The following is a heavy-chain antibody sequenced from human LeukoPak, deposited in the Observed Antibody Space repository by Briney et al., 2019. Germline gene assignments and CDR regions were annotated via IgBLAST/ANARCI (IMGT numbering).Heavy chain of an antibody. CDR2: IVYDGRSA. V-gene: IGHV3-33*01. CDR1: GFSFSRHV. J-gene: IGHJ4*02. Sequence: GGSLRLSCAASGFSFSRHVMHWVRLAPGKGLEWVAFIVYDGRSATYADSVKGRFTISRDNSKNTVYLQMNSLRAEDTAVYCCARFTGGDSSGYYEDWGQGALVTVSS. D-gene: IGHD3-22*01. CDR3: ARFTGGDSSGYYED.